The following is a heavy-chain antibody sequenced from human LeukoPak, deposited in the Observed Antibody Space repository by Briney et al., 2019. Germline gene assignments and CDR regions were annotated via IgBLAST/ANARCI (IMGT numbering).Heavy chain of an antibody. CDR3: ARRRRDGYNYYFDY. Sequence: EASVKVSCKASGGTFSSYAISWVRQAPGQGLEWMGGIIPIFGTANYAQKFQGRVTITADESTSTAYMELSSLRSEDTAVYYCARRRRDGYNYYFDYWGQGTLVTVSS. CDR2: IIPIFGTA. J-gene: IGHJ4*02. V-gene: IGHV1-69*13. D-gene: IGHD5-24*01. CDR1: GGTFSSYA.